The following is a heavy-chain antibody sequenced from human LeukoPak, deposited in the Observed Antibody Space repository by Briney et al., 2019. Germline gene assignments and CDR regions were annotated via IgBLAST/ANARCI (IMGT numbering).Heavy chain of an antibody. J-gene: IGHJ4*02. CDR3: ARHLSGYGAYDC. CDR2: IYDSGST. CDR1: GDSISSGDYY. V-gene: IGHV4-30-4*01. Sequence: SETLSLTCSLSGDSISSGDYYWSWIRQPPGKCIEWIGYIYDSGSTYCNPSLRSRVTISVDTSKNQFSLKLSSVTAADTAVYYCARHLSGYGAYDCWGQGTLVTVSS. D-gene: IGHD4-17*01.